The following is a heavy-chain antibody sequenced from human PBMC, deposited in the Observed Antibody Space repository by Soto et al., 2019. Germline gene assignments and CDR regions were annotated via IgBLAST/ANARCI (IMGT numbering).Heavy chain of an antibody. Sequence: EVQLVESGGGLVQPGGSLRLSCAASGFTFSSYWMSWVRQAPGKGLEWVANIKQDGSEKYYVDSVKGRFTISRDNAKNSLYLQMNSLRAEDTAVYYCARTETWIQLWLRVGFAYWGQGTLVTVSS. D-gene: IGHD5-18*01. CDR3: ARTETWIQLWLRVGFAY. J-gene: IGHJ4*02. CDR1: GFTFSSYW. V-gene: IGHV3-7*03. CDR2: IKQDGSEK.